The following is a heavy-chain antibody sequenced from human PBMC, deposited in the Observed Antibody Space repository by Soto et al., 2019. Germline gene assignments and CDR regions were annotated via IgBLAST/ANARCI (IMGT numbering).Heavy chain of an antibody. Sequence: EVQLVESGGGVVQPGGSLRLSCVGSGFTFSSYDMTWVRQAPGKGLEWVSSFSFYGRRDNTYYADSVKGRFTISRDNSRNTVYLQMNNLRVEDTAVYYCAKSLYNDTGGPNDHWGQGTLVTVSS. CDR3: AKSLYNDTGGPNDH. CDR2: FSFYGRRDNT. J-gene: IGHJ4*02. V-gene: IGHV3-23*04. CDR1: GFTFSSYD. D-gene: IGHD1-1*01.